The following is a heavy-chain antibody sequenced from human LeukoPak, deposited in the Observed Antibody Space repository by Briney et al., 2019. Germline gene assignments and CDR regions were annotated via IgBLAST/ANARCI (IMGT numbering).Heavy chain of an antibody. CDR3: AKDDPYGGYGGVSGMDV. CDR2: ISYDGSNK. J-gene: IGHJ6*02. Sequence: PGGSLRLSCAASGFTFSSYGMHWVRQAPGKGLEWVAVISYDGSNKYYADSVKGRFTISRDNSKNTLYLQMNSLRAEDTAVYYCAKDDPYGGYGGVSGMDVWGQGTTVTVSS. D-gene: IGHD4-17*01. CDR1: GFTFSSYG. V-gene: IGHV3-30*18.